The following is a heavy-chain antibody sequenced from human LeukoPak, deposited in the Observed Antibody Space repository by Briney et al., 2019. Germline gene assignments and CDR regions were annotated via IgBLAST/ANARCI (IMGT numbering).Heavy chain of an antibody. D-gene: IGHD6-25*01. CDR3: WIAAAGQTCDY. V-gene: IGHV1-46*01. CDR2: INPSGGST. Sequence: ASVKVSCKASGYTFTSYYMHWVRQAPGQGLEWMGIINPSGGSTSYAQKFQGRVTMTRDTSTSTVYMELSSLRSEDTAVYYCWIAAAGQTCDYWGQGTLVTVSS. J-gene: IGHJ4*02. CDR1: GYTFTSYY.